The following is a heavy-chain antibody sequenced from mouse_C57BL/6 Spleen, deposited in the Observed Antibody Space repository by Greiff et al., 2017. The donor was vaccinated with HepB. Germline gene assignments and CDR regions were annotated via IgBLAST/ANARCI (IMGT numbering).Heavy chain of an antibody. Sequence: QVQLQQPGAELVMPGASVKLSCKASGYTFTSYWMHWVKQRPGQGLEWIGEIDPSDSYTNYNQKFKGKSTLTVDKSSSTAYMQLSSLTSEDSAVYYCARRGSSGGRYYFDYWGQGTTLTVSS. CDR2: IDPSDSYT. J-gene: IGHJ2*01. CDR1: GYTFTSYW. CDR3: ARRGSSGGRYYFDY. D-gene: IGHD3-2*02. V-gene: IGHV1-69*01.